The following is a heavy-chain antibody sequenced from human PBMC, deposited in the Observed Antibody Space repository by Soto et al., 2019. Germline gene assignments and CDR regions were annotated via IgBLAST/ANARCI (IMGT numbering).Heavy chain of an antibody. CDR1: GFTFSNAW. J-gene: IGHJ6*02. CDR2: IKSKTDGGTT. D-gene: IGHD2-15*01. Sequence: PGGSLRLSCAASGFTFSNAWMNWVRQAPGKGLEWVGRIKSKTDGGTTDYDAPVKGRFTISRDDSKNTLYLQMNSLKTEDTAVYYCTTADCSGGSCYLDYYYYYGMDVWGQGTTVTVSS. CDR3: TTADCSGGSCYLDYYYYYGMDV. V-gene: IGHV3-15*07.